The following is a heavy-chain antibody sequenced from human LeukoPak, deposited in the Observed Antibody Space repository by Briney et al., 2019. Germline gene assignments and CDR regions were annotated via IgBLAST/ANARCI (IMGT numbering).Heavy chain of an antibody. J-gene: IGHJ4*02. Sequence: ASVKVSCKASGYTFTNYAMNWVRQAPGQGLEWMGWMNTNTGNPTYAQGFTGRFVFSLDTSVSTAYLQISSLKTEDTAVYYCARVGARYCSGGSCAWYFDYWGQGTLVTVSS. V-gene: IGHV7-4-1*02. CDR1: GYTFTNYA. CDR2: MNTNTGNP. D-gene: IGHD2-15*01. CDR3: ARVGARYCSGGSCAWYFDY.